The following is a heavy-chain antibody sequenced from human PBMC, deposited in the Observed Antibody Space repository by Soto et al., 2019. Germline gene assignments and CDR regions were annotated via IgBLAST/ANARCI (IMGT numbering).Heavy chain of an antibody. Sequence: EAQLVESGGGLIQPGGSLRLSCAVSGFTFDDFAMHWVRQAPGKGLEWVSSITWNSGNIDYAGSVRGRFTISRDNARDSLYLQMNTLTPEDTALYYCAKDLLKGSRSSTYYHFYGLDVWGQGTTVTVSS. V-gene: IGHV3-9*01. CDR3: AKDLLKGSRSSTYYHFYGLDV. J-gene: IGHJ6*02. CDR2: ITWNSGNI. CDR1: GFTFDDFA. D-gene: IGHD6-6*01.